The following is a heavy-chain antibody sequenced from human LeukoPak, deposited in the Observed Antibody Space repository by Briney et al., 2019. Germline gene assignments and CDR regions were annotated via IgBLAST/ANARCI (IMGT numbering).Heavy chain of an antibody. Sequence: PSETLSLTCAVYGGSFSGYYWSWIRQPPGKGLEWIGEINHSGSTNYNPSLKSRVTISVDTSKNQFSLKLSSVTAADTAVYYCARDSPPLIAVADHWGQGTLVTVSS. CDR3: ARDSPPLIAVADH. J-gene: IGHJ4*02. CDR1: GGSFSGYY. D-gene: IGHD6-19*01. V-gene: IGHV4-34*01. CDR2: INHSGST.